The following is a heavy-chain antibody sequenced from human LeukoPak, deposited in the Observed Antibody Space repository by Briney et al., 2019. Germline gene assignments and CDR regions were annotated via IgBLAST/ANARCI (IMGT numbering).Heavy chain of an antibody. D-gene: IGHD3-9*01. CDR3: TIDRLRHFDWLDVNWFDP. J-gene: IGHJ5*02. Sequence: GGSLRLSCAASGFTFDDYAMHWVRQAPGKGLEWVSGISWNSEGIGYADSVKGRFTISRDNAKKSLYLQMNSLRAEDTAFYFCTIDRLRHFDWLDVNWFDPWGQGTLVTVSS. CDR2: ISWNSEGI. V-gene: IGHV3-9*01. CDR1: GFTFDDYA.